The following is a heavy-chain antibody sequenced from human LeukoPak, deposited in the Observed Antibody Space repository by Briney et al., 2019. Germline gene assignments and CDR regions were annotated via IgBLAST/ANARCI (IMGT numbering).Heavy chain of an antibody. CDR2: INHSGST. Sequence: SETLSLTCAVYGGSFSGYYWSWIRKPPGQGLEWFGEINHSGSTNYNPSLKSRVTISVAASKNQFSLKLSSETVEDTAVYYCARNRGVRGVMGRYNYYMDVCGKGTTVTISS. D-gene: IGHD3-10*02. CDR1: GGSFSGYY. V-gene: IGHV4-34*01. CDR3: ARNRGVRGVMGRYNYYMDV. J-gene: IGHJ6*03.